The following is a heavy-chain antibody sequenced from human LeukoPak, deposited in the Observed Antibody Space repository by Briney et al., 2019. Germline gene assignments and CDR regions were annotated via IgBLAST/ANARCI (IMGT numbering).Heavy chain of an antibody. Sequence: PSETLSLTCTVSGGSISSYYWSWIRQPPGKGLEWIGYIYYSGSTNYNPSLKSRVTISVDTSKNQFSLKLSSVTAADTAVYYCARVSGYCSSTSCYEGVYWFDPWGQGTLVTVSS. J-gene: IGHJ5*02. V-gene: IGHV4-59*01. CDR2: IYYSGST. D-gene: IGHD2-2*01. CDR3: ARVSGYCSSTSCYEGVYWFDP. CDR1: GGSISSYY.